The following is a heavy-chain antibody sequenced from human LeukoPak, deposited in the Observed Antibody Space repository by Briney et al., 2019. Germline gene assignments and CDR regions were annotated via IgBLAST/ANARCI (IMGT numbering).Heavy chain of an antibody. J-gene: IGHJ5*02. V-gene: IGHV3-53*05. D-gene: IGHD2-2*01. Sequence: GVLRLSCAASGFTVSSNYMSWVRQAPGKGLEWVSVIYSGGSTYYADSVKGRFIISRDNSKNTLYLQMNSLRAEDTAVYYCAKDSMRYCSSTSCLGRLDPWGQGTLVTVSS. CDR3: AKDSMRYCSSTSCLGRLDP. CDR2: IYSGGST. CDR1: GFTVSSNY.